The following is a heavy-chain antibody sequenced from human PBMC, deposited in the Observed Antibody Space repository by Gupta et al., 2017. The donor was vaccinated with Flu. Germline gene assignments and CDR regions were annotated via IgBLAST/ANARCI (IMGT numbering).Heavy chain of an antibody. CDR1: TFSTYS. J-gene: IGHJ4*02. Sequence: TFSTYSMNWVRQAPGKGLEWVSNISSSSSYIYYADSVKGRFTISRDNAKNSLYLQMNSLRAEDTAVYYCARSWAARWGSDYWGQGTLVTVSS. CDR3: ARSWAARWGSDY. V-gene: IGHV3-21*01. D-gene: IGHD7-27*01. CDR2: ISSSSSYI.